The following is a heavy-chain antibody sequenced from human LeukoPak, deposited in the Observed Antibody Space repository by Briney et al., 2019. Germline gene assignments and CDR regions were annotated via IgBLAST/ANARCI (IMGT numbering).Heavy chain of an antibody. CDR2: FDPEDGET. V-gene: IGHV1-24*01. CDR3: ATDSEYSSGWSQDY. CDR1: GYALTELS. Sequence: GASVKVSCKVSGYALTELSMHWVRQAPGKGLEWMGGFDPEDGETIYAQKFQGRVTMTEDTSTDTAYMELSSLRSEDTAVYYCATDSEYSSGWSQDYWGQGTLVTVSS. D-gene: IGHD6-19*01. J-gene: IGHJ4*02.